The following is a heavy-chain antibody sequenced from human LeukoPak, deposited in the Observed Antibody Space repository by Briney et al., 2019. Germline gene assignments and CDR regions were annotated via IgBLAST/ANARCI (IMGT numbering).Heavy chain of an antibody. V-gene: IGHV1-2*02. CDR1: GNTFTGYY. D-gene: IGHD3-3*01. J-gene: IGHJ4*02. CDR2: INPNSGGT. Sequence: GASVKVSCKASGNTFTGYYMHWVRQAPGQGLEWMGRINPNSGGTNYAQKFQGRVNMTRDTSINTAYMELSRLRSDDTAVYYCARADDITIFGVVEGTFDYWGQGTLVTVSS. CDR3: ARADDITIFGVVEGTFDY.